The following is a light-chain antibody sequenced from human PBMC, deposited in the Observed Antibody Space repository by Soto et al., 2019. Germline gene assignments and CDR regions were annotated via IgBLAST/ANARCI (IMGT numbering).Light chain of an antibody. CDR1: QSVSSY. CDR3: QQRSNWPST. CDR2: DAS. J-gene: IGKJ4*02. V-gene: IGKV3-11*01. Sequence: EIVLTQSPVTLSLSPGERATLSCRASQSVSSYLAWYQQKPGQAPRLLIYDASNRAAGIPARFSGSGSGTDFTLTISRLEPEDFAVYYWQQRSNWPSTCGGGTKVEIK.